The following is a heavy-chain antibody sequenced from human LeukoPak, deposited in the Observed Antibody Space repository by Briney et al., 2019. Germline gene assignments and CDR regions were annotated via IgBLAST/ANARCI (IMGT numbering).Heavy chain of an antibody. V-gene: IGHV1-8*03. CDR3: ARAIRYQLLSDY. Sequence: VASVKVSCKTSGYTFSPYNINWLRQAAGQGLEWMGWMNPNSANTRFAQKFQGRAAITRDTSTATAYLELSSLTSEDTAVYYCARAIRYQLLSDYWGQGTLVTVSS. D-gene: IGHD2-2*01. CDR1: GYTFSPYN. J-gene: IGHJ4*02. CDR2: MNPNSANT.